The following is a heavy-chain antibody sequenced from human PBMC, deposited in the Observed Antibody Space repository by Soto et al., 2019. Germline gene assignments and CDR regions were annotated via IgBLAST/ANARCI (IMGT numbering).Heavy chain of an antibody. J-gene: IGHJ3*02. CDR1: GFTFSSYA. V-gene: IGHV3-23*01. Sequence: GGSLRLSCAASGFTFSSYAMSCVRPAPGKGLAWVSAIRGRGGSTYYADSVKGRFTISRDNSKNTLYLQMNSLRAEDTAVYYCAKDWAGTAVADGDAFDIWGQGTMVTVSS. CDR3: AKDWAGTAVADGDAFDI. CDR2: IRGRGGST. D-gene: IGHD6-19*01.